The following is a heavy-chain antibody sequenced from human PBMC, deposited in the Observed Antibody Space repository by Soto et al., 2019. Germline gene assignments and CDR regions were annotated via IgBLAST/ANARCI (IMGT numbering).Heavy chain of an antibody. CDR3: ARDWSGPGNSAYYYYNMDV. V-gene: IGHV3-74*01. CDR2: INSDGSST. D-gene: IGHD3-3*01. Sequence: EVQLVESGGGLVQPGGSLRLSCAASGFIFSNSWMHCVRQAPGKGLVWVSRINSDGSSTDYADSVKGRFTISRDNAKNTLYLQMNSLRAEDTALYYCARDWSGPGNSAYYYYNMDVWGKGTTVTVSS. J-gene: IGHJ6*03. CDR1: GFIFSNSW.